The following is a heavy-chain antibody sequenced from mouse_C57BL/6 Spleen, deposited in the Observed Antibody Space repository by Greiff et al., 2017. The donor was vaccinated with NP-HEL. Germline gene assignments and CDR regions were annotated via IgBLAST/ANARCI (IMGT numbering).Heavy chain of an antibody. J-gene: IGHJ1*03. Sequence: VQLKESGGGLVQPGGSLKLSCAASGFTFSDYYMYWVRQTPEKRLEWVAYISNGGGSTYYPDTVKGRFTISRDNAKNTLYLQMSRLKSEDTAMYYCARHDYYGSSYDWYFDVWGTGTTVTVSS. CDR1: GFTFSDYY. CDR3: ARHDYYGSSYDWYFDV. V-gene: IGHV5-12*01. CDR2: ISNGGGST. D-gene: IGHD1-1*01.